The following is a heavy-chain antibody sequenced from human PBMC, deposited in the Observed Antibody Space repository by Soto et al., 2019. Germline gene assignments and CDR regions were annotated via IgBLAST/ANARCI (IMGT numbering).Heavy chain of an antibody. V-gene: IGHV4-39*01. CDR1: GGSISSSSYY. Sequence: SETLSLTCTVSGGSISSSSYYWGWIRQPPGKGLEWIGSIYYSGSTYYNPSLKSRVTISVDTSKNQFSLKLSSVTAADTAVYYCAGGYYGDSEYYFDYWGQGTLVTVSS. D-gene: IGHD4-17*01. CDR2: IYYSGST. CDR3: AGGYYGDSEYYFDY. J-gene: IGHJ4*02.